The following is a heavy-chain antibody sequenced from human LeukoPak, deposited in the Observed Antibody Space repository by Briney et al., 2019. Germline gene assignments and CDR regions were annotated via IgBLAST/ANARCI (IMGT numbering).Heavy chain of an antibody. CDR2: IYDNGNT. CDR1: GGSISSSF. D-gene: IGHD3-10*01. J-gene: IGHJ6*02. CDR3: ARTYGSGTPRYYGMDV. V-gene: IGHV4-59*01. Sequence: SETLSLTCTVSGGSISSSFWSWIRQPPGKGLEWIGYIYDNGNTNYNPSLSSRLTLSLDRSKNLLSLGLRSVTAADTAVYYCARTYGSGTPRYYGMDVWGQGTTVTVSS.